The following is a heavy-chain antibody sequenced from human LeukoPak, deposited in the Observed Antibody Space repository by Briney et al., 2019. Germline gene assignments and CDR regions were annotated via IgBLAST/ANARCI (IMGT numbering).Heavy chain of an antibody. Sequence: SETLSLTCAVYGGSFSGYYWSWIRQPPGKGLEWIGEINHSGSTNYNPSLKSRVTISVDTSKNQFSLKLTSVTAADTAVYYCARGLPETSWFDPWGRGTLVTVSS. V-gene: IGHV4-34*01. D-gene: IGHD1-14*01. CDR3: ARGLPETSWFDP. CDR2: INHSGST. J-gene: IGHJ5*02. CDR1: GGSFSGYY.